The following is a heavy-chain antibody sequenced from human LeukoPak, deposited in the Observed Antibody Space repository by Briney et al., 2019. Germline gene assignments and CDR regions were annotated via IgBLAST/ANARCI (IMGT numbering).Heavy chain of an antibody. CDR1: GYTFTAYY. CDR2: INSDSGDT. J-gene: IGHJ1*01. CDR3: ARAETY. V-gene: IGHV1-2*02. Sequence: ASVQVSCKTSGYTFTAYYIHWVRQAPGRGLEWMGWINSDSGDTNYAPKFQGRVTMTRDTSITTAYLELSGLRPDDTAIYYCARAETYWGQGTLITVSS.